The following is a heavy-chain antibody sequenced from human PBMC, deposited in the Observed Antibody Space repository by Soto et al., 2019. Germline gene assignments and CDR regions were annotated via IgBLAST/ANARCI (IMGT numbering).Heavy chain of an antibody. CDR3: ARLGCSGGSCYNSGDYYYYYGMDV. Sequence: SETLSLTCTVSGGSISSYYWSWIRQPPGKGLEWIGYIYYSGSTNYNPSLKSRVTISVDTSKNQFSLKLSSVTAADTAVYYCARLGCSGGSCYNSGDYYYYYGMDVWGQGTTVTVSS. V-gene: IGHV4-59*01. CDR2: IYYSGST. J-gene: IGHJ6*02. D-gene: IGHD2-15*01. CDR1: GGSISSYY.